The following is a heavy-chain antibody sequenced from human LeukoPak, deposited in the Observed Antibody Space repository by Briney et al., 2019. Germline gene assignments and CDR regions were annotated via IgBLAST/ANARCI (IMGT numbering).Heavy chain of an antibody. V-gene: IGHV3-30-3*01. CDR1: GFTFTNFE. D-gene: IGHD6-13*01. CDR2: ISFDGTKE. CDR3: ARAASGPVDY. J-gene: IGHJ4*02. Sequence: GGSLRLSCAASGFTFTNFEINWVRQAPGKGLEWLSMISFDGTKEYYADSVKGRFTISRDSSKNTLYLQVNSLRAEDTAVYYCARAASGPVDYWGQGTLVTVSS.